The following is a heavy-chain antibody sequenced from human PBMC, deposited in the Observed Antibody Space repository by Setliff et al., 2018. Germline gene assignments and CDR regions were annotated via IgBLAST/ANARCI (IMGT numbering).Heavy chain of an antibody. V-gene: IGHV3-15*01. D-gene: IGHD1-26*01. CDR2: SKGPSDAGAT. CDR3: TYASKEHAFDF. Sequence: GALSLSCNASGFTFNKAWMSWVRQAPGKGLEWVGRSKGPSDAGATAYSAPVEGRLTLSRDDSKSTFFLQMSTLKTEDTAIYYCTYASKEHAFDFWGQGTMVTVSS. CDR1: GFTFNKAW. J-gene: IGHJ3*01.